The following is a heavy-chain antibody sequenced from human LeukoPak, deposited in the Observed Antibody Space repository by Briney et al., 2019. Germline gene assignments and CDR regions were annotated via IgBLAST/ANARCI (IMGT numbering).Heavy chain of an antibody. CDR1: GFTFSSYS. CDR2: ISSSSSYI. V-gene: IGHV3-21*04. CDR3: AKVLPPFYFDY. Sequence: GGSLRLSCAASGFTFSSYSMNWVRQAPGKGLEWVSSISSSSSYIYYADSVKGRFTISRDNSKNTLYLQMNSLRAEDTAVYYCAKVLPPFYFDYWGQGTLVTVSS. D-gene: IGHD3-16*01. J-gene: IGHJ4*02.